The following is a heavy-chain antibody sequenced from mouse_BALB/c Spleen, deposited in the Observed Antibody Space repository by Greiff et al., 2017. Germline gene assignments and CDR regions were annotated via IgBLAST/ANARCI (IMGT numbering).Heavy chain of an antibody. D-gene: IGHD2-1*01. CDR3: ARIGGNYVGNAMDY. CDR1: GFSLSTSGMG. CDR2: IWWDDDK. Sequence: QVTLKVSGPGILQPSQTLSLTCSFSGFSLSTSGMGVGWIRQPSGKGLEWLAHIWWDDDKRYNPALKSRLTISKDTSSNQVFLKIASVDTADTATYYCARIGGNYVGNAMDYWGQGTSVTVSS. V-gene: IGHV8-8*01. J-gene: IGHJ4*01.